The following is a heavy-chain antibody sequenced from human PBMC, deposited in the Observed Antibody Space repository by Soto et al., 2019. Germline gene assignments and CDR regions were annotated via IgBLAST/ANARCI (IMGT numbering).Heavy chain of an antibody. CDR2: IIPIFGTA. CDR1: GGTFSSYA. Sequence: SVKVSCKASGGTFSSYAISWVRQAPGQGLEWMGGIIPIFGTANYAQKFQGRVTITADESTSTAYMELSSLRSEDTAVYYCARERAVAVTDGLSGMDVWGQGTTVTVSS. CDR3: ARERAVAVTDGLSGMDV. J-gene: IGHJ6*02. V-gene: IGHV1-69*13. D-gene: IGHD6-19*01.